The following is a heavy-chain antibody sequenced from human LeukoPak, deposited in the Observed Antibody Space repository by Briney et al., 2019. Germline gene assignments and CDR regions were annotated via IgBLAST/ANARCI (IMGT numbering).Heavy chain of an antibody. CDR3: AIVVVAATLDY. D-gene: IGHD2-15*01. Sequence: GASVKVSCKASGGTFGSYTVSWVRQAPGQGLEWMGRIIPILGIANYAQKFQGRVTITADKSTSTAYMELSSLRSEDTAVYYCAIVVVAATLDYWGQGTLVTVSS. J-gene: IGHJ4*02. V-gene: IGHV1-69*02. CDR1: GGTFGSYT. CDR2: IIPILGIA.